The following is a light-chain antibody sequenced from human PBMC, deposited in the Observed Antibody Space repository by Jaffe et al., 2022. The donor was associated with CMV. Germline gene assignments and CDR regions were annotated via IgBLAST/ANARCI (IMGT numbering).Light chain of an antibody. J-gene: IGLJ2*01. CDR3: FSPASITSHGT. CDR1: ALPKKH. V-gene: IGLV3-10*01. Sequence: SYELTQPPSVSVSPGQTARITCSGDALPKKHAHWYQQKSGQAPMLVIYQDKKRPSGIPERFSGSSSGTTATLTINGAQVEDEADYYCFSPASITSHGTFGGGTKLTVL. CDR2: QDK.